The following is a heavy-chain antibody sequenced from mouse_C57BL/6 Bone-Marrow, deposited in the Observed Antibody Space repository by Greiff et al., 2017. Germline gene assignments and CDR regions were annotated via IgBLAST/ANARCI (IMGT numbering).Heavy chain of an antibody. D-gene: IGHD1-1*01. CDR1: GYAFTNYL. CDR3: APDYYGSSHWYFDV. J-gene: IGHJ1*03. Sequence: VKLVESGAELVRPGTSVTVSCKASGYAFTNYLMEWVKQRPGQGLEWIGVINPGSGGTNYNQKFKGKATLTADKSSSTAYMQHSSLTSEDSAVYFCAPDYYGSSHWYFDVWGTGTTVTVSS. V-gene: IGHV1-54*01. CDR2: INPGSGGT.